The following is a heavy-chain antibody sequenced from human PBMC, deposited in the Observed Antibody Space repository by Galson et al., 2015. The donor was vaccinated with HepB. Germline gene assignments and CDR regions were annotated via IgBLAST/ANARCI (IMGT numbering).Heavy chain of an antibody. Sequence: CAISGDSVSSHSAAWNWIRQSPSRGLEWLGRTYYRSKWYNDYAVSVKSRITINPDTSKNQFSLQLNSVTPEDTAVYYCARGQWLGGYYYYGMDVWGQGTTVTVSS. CDR1: GDSVSSHSAA. J-gene: IGHJ6*02. V-gene: IGHV6-1*01. D-gene: IGHD5-12*01. CDR3: ARGQWLGGYYYYGMDV. CDR2: TYYRSKWYN.